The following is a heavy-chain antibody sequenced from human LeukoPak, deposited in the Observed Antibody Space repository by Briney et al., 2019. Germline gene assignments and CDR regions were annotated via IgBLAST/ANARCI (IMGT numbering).Heavy chain of an antibody. CDR3: TRVTYYYDNSGYFHFDS. Sequence: GGSLRLSCTTSGFTFGDYAMSWVRQAPGKGLEWVSFIRRKAHGGTTEYAASVKDRFSSSRDDSKSIAYLQMNRLKTEDTAVYFCTRVTYYYDNSGYFHFDSWGQGSLVTVSS. V-gene: IGHV3-49*04. CDR1: GFTFGDYA. J-gene: IGHJ4*02. D-gene: IGHD3-22*01. CDR2: IRRKAHGGTT.